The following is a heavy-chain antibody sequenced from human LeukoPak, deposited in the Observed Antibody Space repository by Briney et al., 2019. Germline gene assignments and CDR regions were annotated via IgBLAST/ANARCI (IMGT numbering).Heavy chain of an antibody. D-gene: IGHD1-26*01. Sequence: GGSLRLSCAASGFTFSSYWMSWVRQAPGKGLEWVANIKQDGSEKYYVDSVKGRFTISRDNAKNSLYLQMNSLRAEDTAVYYCARNSGSYYSVWFDPWGQGTLVTVPS. V-gene: IGHV3-7*01. CDR2: IKQDGSEK. CDR1: GFTFSSYW. J-gene: IGHJ5*02. CDR3: ARNSGSYYSVWFDP.